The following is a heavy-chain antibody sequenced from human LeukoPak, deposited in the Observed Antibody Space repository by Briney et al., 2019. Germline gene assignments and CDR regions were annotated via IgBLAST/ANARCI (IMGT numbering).Heavy chain of an antibody. J-gene: IGHJ4*02. Sequence: GASVKVSCKASGYTFTGYYMHWVRRAPGQGLEWMGWINPNSGGTNYAQKFQGRVTMTRDTSISTAYMELSRLRSDDTAVYYCARPSAYDSSALGLDYWGQGTLVTVSS. CDR3: ARPSAYDSSALGLDY. V-gene: IGHV1-2*02. CDR1: GYTFTGYY. CDR2: INPNSGGT. D-gene: IGHD3-22*01.